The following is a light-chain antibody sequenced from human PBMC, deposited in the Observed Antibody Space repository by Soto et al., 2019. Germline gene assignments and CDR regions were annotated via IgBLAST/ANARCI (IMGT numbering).Light chain of an antibody. CDR3: QQYKLWPWT. CDR1: QSVSTN. J-gene: IGKJ1*01. Sequence: DIVMTQSPATLSVSPGERATLSCRASQSVSTNLAWYQRKPGQAPRLLIHGASTRATGVPARFSGTGSGTECALTISSRQSEDLAVYYWQQYKLWPWTFGQGPKVEI. CDR2: GAS. V-gene: IGKV3-15*01.